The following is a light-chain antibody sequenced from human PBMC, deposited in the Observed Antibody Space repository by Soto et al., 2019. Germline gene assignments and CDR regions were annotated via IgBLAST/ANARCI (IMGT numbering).Light chain of an antibody. Sequence: QSVLTQPASVSGSPGQSLTISCTGTSSDVVGYNYVSWYQQQPGKAPKFMIYDVTSRPSGVSNRFSGSKSGDTASLTISGLQAEDEADYYCCSYTTSNTRQIVFGTGTKVTVL. CDR1: SSDVVGYNY. V-gene: IGLV2-14*01. CDR3: CSYTTSNTRQIV. CDR2: DVT. J-gene: IGLJ1*01.